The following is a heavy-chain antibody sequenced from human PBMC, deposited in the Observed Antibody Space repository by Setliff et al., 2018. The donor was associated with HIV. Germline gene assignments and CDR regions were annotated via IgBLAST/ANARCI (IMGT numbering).Heavy chain of an antibody. CDR3: ARGGDVGAAGIPLVDH. CDR2: INPNSGGT. J-gene: IGHJ5*02. Sequence: ASVKVSCKASGYTFTGYYVHWVRQAPGQGLEWMGWINPNSGGTDYAQKFQGRVTMTRDTSITTAYMELSRLRSDDTAVYYCARGGDVGAAGIPLVDHWGQGTLVTVSS. V-gene: IGHV1-2*02. CDR1: GYTFTGYY. D-gene: IGHD6-13*01.